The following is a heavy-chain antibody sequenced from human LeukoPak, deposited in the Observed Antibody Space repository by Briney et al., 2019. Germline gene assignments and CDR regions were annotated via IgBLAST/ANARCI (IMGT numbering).Heavy chain of an antibody. Sequence: SETLSLTCTVSGGSINSGSYYWSWIRQPAGKGLEWIGRIYTSGSTNYNPSLKSRVTISVDTSKNQFSLKLSSVTAADTAVYYCARGGVAYDSSGYYVYWGQGTLVTVSS. CDR2: IYTSGST. CDR3: ARGGVAYDSSGYYVY. D-gene: IGHD3-22*01. J-gene: IGHJ4*02. CDR1: GGSINSGSYY. V-gene: IGHV4-61*02.